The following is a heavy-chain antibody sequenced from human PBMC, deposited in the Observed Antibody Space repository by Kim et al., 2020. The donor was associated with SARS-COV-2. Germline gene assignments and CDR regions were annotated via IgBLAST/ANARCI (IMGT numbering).Heavy chain of an antibody. CDR1: GFTFSSYG. V-gene: IGHV3-30*18. J-gene: IGHJ4*02. CDR2: ISYDGSNK. Sequence: GGSLRLSCAASGFTFSSYGMHWVRQAPGKGLEWVAVISYDGSNKYYADSVKGRFTISRDNSKNTLYLQMNSLRAEDTAVYYCAKDRKGCSGGSCYAFDYWGQGTLVTVSS. D-gene: IGHD2-15*01. CDR3: AKDRKGCSGGSCYAFDY.